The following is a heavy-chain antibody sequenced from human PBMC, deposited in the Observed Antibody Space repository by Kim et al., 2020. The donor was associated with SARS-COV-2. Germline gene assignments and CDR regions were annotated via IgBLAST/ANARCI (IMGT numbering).Heavy chain of an antibody. CDR2: IYYSGST. CDR3: ARHSSGGGWLYYFDY. D-gene: IGHD6-19*01. V-gene: IGHV4-39*01. Sequence: SETLSLTCTVSGGSISSSSYYWGWIRQPPGKGLEWIGSIYYSGSTYYNPSLKSRVTISVDTSKNQFSLKLSSVTAADTAVYYCARHSSGGGWLYYFDYWGQGTLVTVSS. J-gene: IGHJ4*02. CDR1: GGSISSSSYY.